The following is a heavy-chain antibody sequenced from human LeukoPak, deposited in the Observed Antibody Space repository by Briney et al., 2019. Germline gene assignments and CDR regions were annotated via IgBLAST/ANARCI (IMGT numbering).Heavy chain of an antibody. CDR2: IYYSGST. CDR3: ASLGGLQLWSPRYYYGMDV. D-gene: IGHD5-18*01. V-gene: IGHV4-39*07. Sequence: PSETLSLTCTVSGGSISSSSYYWGWIRQPPGKGLEWIGSIYYSGSTYYNPSLKSRVTISVDTSKNQFSLKLSSVTAADTAVYYCASLGGLQLWSPRYYYGMDVWGQGTTVTVSS. CDR1: GGSISSSSYY. J-gene: IGHJ6*02.